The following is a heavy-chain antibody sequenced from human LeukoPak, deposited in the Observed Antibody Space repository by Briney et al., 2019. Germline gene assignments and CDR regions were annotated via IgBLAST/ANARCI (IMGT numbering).Heavy chain of an antibody. D-gene: IGHD5-24*01. J-gene: IGHJ4*02. CDR3: ASSKHMAALGLEY. CDR2: IYTAGST. V-gene: IGHV4-61*02. CDR1: GGPISSATHY. Sequence: KSSETLSLTCTVSGGPISSATHYWSWIRQPAGKGLEWIGRIYTAGSTDYNPSLGSRVTISVDTSKNQFSLNLTSVTAADTAVYYCASSKHMAALGLEYWGQGTLVTVSS.